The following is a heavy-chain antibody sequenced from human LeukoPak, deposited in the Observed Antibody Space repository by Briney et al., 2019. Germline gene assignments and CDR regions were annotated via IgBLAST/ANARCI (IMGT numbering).Heavy chain of an antibody. CDR3: GRVRNDDYGDYDGDYYYYMDV. CDR2: ISGYNGNT. D-gene: IGHD4-17*01. CDR1: GYTFTKYG. V-gene: IGHV1-18*01. Sequence: GASVKVSCKASGYTFTKYGISWVRQAPGQGLEWMGWISGYNGNTNYAQNLQGRVTMTTDTSTSTAYMELRSLRSDDTAVYYCGRVRNDDYGDYDGDYYYYMDVWGKGTTVAISS. J-gene: IGHJ6*03.